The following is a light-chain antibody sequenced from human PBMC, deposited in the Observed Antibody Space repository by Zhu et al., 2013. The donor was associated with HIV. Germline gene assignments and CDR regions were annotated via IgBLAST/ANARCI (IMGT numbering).Light chain of an antibody. CDR1: HDIGKY. V-gene: IGKV1-9*01. Sequence: DIQLTQSPSFLSASVGDRVTITCRVSHDIGKYLAWYQQRPGKAPRLLVYAASTTQSGVPSRFGGRGSGTEFTLTIDSLQPEDFATYYCQHVNDNAAFGPGTNLDV. J-gene: IGKJ3*01. CDR2: AAS. CDR3: QHVNDNAA.